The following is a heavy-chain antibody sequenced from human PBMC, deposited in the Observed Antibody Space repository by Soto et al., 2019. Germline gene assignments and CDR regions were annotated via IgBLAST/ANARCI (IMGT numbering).Heavy chain of an antibody. CDR3: ARGIGGYCSGGSCRENYGMDV. V-gene: IGHV4-59*01. J-gene: IGHJ6*02. CDR2: IYYSGST. D-gene: IGHD2-15*01. Sequence: SETLSLTCTVSGGSISSYYWSWIRQPPGKGLEWIGYIYYSGSTNYNPSLKSRLTISVDTSKNQFSLKLSSVTAADTAVYYCARGIGGYCSGGSCRENYGMDVWGQGTTVTVSS. CDR1: GGSISSYY.